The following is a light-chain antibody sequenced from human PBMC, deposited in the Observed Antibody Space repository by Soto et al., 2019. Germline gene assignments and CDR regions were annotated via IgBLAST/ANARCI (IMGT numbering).Light chain of an antibody. CDR2: EGS. J-gene: IGLJ3*02. V-gene: IGLV2-23*01. CDR3: CSYAGSSTLV. Sequence: QSVLTQPASVSGSPGQSITISCTGTSSDVGSYKLVSWYQQHPGKAPKLMIYEGSKRPEGVSNRFSGSKSGNTASLTISGLQAEDEADYYCCSYAGSSTLVFGGGTKLTVL. CDR1: SSDVGSYKL.